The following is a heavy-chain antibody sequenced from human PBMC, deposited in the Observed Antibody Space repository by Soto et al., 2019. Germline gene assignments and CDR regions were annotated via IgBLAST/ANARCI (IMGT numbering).Heavy chain of an antibody. CDR3: ARQVVTAYYSYYCTDV. D-gene: IGHD2-21*02. V-gene: IGHV4-39*01. CDR1: GCSISRGSYY. J-gene: IGHJ6*02. CDR2: IYYSGST. Sequence: SEARSVSWTVSGCSISRGSYYWGWLRQPPGKGLEWIGSIYYSGSTYYNPSLKSRVTISVDTSKNQFSLKLSSVTAADTAVYYCARQVVTAYYSYYCTDVWGHGTPVTV.